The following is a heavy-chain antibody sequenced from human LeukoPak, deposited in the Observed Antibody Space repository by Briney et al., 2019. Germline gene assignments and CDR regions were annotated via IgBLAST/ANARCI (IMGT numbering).Heavy chain of an antibody. V-gene: IGHV3-30-3*01. CDR3: AREYCSSTSCYNGMDV. Sequence: QSGGSLRLSCAASGFTFSSYAMHWVRQAPGKGLEWVAVISYDGSNRYYADSVKGRFTISRDNSKNTLYLQMNSLRVEDTAVYYCAREYCSSTSCYNGMDVWGQGTTVTVSS. D-gene: IGHD2-2*02. CDR2: ISYDGSNR. J-gene: IGHJ6*02. CDR1: GFTFSSYA.